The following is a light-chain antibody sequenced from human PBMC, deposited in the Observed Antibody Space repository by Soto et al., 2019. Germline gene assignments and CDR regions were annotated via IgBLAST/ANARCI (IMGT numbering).Light chain of an antibody. J-gene: IGKJ2*01. CDR1: QSVISTF. Sequence: EIVLTQSPGTLSLSPGERATLSCRASQSVISTFSAWYQQKPGQAPRLLIYGASNRATGIPDRFSASGSGTDFTLTLSRLEPEDFAVSYCQQYQSSPPTFTFGQGTKLEI. CDR3: QQYQSSPPTFT. CDR2: GAS. V-gene: IGKV3-20*01.